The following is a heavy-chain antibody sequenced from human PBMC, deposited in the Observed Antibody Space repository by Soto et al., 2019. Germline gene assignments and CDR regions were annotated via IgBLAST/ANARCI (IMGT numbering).Heavy chain of an antibody. D-gene: IGHD5-18*01. CDR3: ARSHGGYNIHWFDP. Sequence: GASVKVSCKASGYTFTSYGISWVRQAPGQGLEWMGWISAYNGNTNYAQKLQGRVTMTTDTSTSTAYMELRSLRSDDTAVYYCARSHGGYNIHWFDPWGQGAMVTVSS. V-gene: IGHV1-18*01. CDR2: ISAYNGNT. CDR1: GYTFTSYG. J-gene: IGHJ5*02.